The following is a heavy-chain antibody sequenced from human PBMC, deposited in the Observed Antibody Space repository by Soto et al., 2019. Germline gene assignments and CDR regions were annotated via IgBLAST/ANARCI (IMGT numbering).Heavy chain of an antibody. D-gene: IGHD1-1*01. CDR3: ARGYNSLDP. CDR2: IFPGDSEI. Sequence: GESLKISCKASGYNFITYYIAWVRQTPGKGLEWMGSIFPGDSEIRYSPSFQGQVTISAAKSINTAYLQWSSLKASDTAIYYCARGYNSLDPWGQGTLVTVSS. V-gene: IGHV5-51*01. CDR1: GYNFITYY. J-gene: IGHJ5*02.